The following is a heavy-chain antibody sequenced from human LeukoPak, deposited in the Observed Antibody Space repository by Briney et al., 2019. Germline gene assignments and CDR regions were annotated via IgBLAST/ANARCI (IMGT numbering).Heavy chain of an antibody. CDR3: ARAAVAGTPHYNYYMDV. V-gene: IGHV4-59*11. CDR2: IYYSGST. CDR1: GDSISSHY. Sequence: PSETLSLTCTVSGDSISSHYWSWIRQPPGKGLEWIAYIYYSGSTKYNPSLKSRVTISVDTSKNQFSLKLTSVTTADTAVYYCARAAVAGTPHYNYYMDVWGKGTTVTISS. J-gene: IGHJ6*03. D-gene: IGHD6-19*01.